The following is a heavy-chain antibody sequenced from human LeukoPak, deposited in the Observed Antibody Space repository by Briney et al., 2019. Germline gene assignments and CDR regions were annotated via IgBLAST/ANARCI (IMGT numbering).Heavy chain of an antibody. CDR1: GAAFKTYA. J-gene: IGHJ6*03. D-gene: IGHD6-6*01. CDR3: ASFTGAARLRAYYYYYMDV. V-gene: IGHV1-69*10. Sequence: SVKVSCKASGAAFKTYAMSWVRQAPGQGLEWMGGIMPIVDMTNYAQKFQGRVTITADESTNTAYMELSSLISDDTAVYYCASFTGAARLRAYYYYYMDVWGEGTTVTVSS. CDR2: IMPIVDMT.